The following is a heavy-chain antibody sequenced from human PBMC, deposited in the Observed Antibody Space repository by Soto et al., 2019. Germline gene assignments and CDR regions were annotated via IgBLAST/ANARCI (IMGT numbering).Heavy chain of an antibody. D-gene: IGHD2-15*01. CDR2: IYYSGST. J-gene: IGHJ4*02. Sequence: SETLSLTCTLSVGSISSSRYYWGWIGKPPGKGLEWIGSIYYSGSTYYTPSLKSRVTISVDTSKNQFSLKLSSVTAADPAVYYCARHCSGGSCILDYRGQGTLVTVSS. CDR3: ARHCSGGSCILDY. CDR1: VGSISSSRYY. V-gene: IGHV4-39*01.